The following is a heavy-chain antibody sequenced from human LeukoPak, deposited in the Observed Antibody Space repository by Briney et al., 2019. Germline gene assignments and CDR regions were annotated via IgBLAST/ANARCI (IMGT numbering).Heavy chain of an antibody. CDR3: LRGDSRDF. CDR1: GFAFSTYT. J-gene: IGHJ4*02. D-gene: IGHD3-22*01. Sequence: GGSLRLSCAACGFAFSTYTMNWARQSPGKGLEWVASINSGGTTTHYADSVKGRFTISRDNAQNGLYLQMNGLRADDAAVYYCLRGDSRDFWGQGTLVTVSS. CDR2: INSGGTTT. V-gene: IGHV3-21*06.